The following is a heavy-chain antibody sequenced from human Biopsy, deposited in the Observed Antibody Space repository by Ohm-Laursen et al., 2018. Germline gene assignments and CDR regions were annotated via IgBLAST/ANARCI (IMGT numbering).Heavy chain of an antibody. D-gene: IGHD6-19*01. V-gene: IGHV4-38-2*01. Sequence: SDTLSLTCAVSGYSISSGYYWGWIRQPPGKGLEWIGSIYHSGSTYYNPSLKSRVTISVDTSKNQFSLKLSSVTAADTAIYYCARGMRSSGWPYFDSWGQGILVTVSS. CDR3: ARGMRSSGWPYFDS. CDR2: IYHSGST. J-gene: IGHJ4*02. CDR1: GYSISSGYY.